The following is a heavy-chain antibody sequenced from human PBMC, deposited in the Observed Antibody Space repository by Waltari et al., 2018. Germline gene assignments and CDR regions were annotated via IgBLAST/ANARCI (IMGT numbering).Heavy chain of an antibody. V-gene: IGHV3-66*01. J-gene: IGHJ4*02. CDR2: SYSGGTT. CDR1: GFTVSRNS. CDR3: VSRQLIKARPDSIDY. D-gene: IGHD6-6*01. Sequence: EVQLVESGGGLVQPGGTLRLTCAPSGFTVSRNSRGWVCQAPGKGLELVSVSYSGGTTYYADSVKGRFSISRDNSKNTVSLQMNSLSAADTALYWCVSRQLIKARPDSIDYWGQGTLVAVSS.